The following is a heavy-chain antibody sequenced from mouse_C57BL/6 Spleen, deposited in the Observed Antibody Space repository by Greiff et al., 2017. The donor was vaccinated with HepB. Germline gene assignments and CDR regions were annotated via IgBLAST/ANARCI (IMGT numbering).Heavy chain of an antibody. Sequence: QVQLQQSGTELVKPGASVKLSCKASGYTFTSYWMHWVKQRPGQGLEWIGNINPSNGGTNYNEKFKSKATLTVDKSSSTAYMQLSSLTSEDSAVYYCAREEVGWEHWYFDVWGTGTTVTVSS. J-gene: IGHJ1*03. CDR3: AREEVGWEHWYFDV. D-gene: IGHD1-1*02. V-gene: IGHV1-53*01. CDR2: INPSNGGT. CDR1: GYTFTSYW.